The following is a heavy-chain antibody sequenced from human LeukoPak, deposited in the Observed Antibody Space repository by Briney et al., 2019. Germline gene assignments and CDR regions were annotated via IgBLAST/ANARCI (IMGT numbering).Heavy chain of an antibody. D-gene: IGHD1-26*01. Sequence: GGSLRLSCAASGFTFSSYGMYWVRQAPGKGLEWVALIWFDGSSQNYADSVKDRFTISRDNSKNTLFLQMNSLRAEDTAVYYCARKGYSGRYSHGMDVWGQGTTVTVSS. J-gene: IGHJ6*02. CDR1: GFTFSSYG. V-gene: IGHV3-33*01. CDR3: ARKGYSGRYSHGMDV. CDR2: IWFDGSSQ.